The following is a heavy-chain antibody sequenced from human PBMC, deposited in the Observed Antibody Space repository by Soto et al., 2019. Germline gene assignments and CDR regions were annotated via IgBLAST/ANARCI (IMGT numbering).Heavy chain of an antibody. V-gene: IGHV4-30-4*01. CDR1: GGSISSGDYY. CDR2: IYYSGST. CDR3: ARGRIAARPRYSYYYGMDV. J-gene: IGHJ6*02. D-gene: IGHD6-6*01. Sequence: PSETLSLTCTVSGGSISSGDYYWSWIRQPPGKGLEWIGYIYYSGSTYYNPSLKSRVTILVDTSKNQFSLKLSSVTAADTAVYYCARGRIAARPRYSYYYGMDVWGQGTTVTVSS.